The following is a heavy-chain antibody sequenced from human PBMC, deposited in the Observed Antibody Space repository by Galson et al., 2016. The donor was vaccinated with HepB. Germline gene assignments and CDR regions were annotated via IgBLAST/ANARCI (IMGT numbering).Heavy chain of an antibody. CDR1: GFASRNYG. D-gene: IGHD1-26*01. J-gene: IGHJ4*02. CDR3: VRDGVGDVPYDC. V-gene: IGHV3-30*03. Sequence: SLRLSCAASGFASRNYGMHWVRQAPGKGLEWVAADSMDGRRKWYAESVKGRFTISRDNARNTVSLQMNSLRADDSVVYYCVRDGVGDVPYDCWGQGTLVTVSS. CDR2: DSMDGRRK.